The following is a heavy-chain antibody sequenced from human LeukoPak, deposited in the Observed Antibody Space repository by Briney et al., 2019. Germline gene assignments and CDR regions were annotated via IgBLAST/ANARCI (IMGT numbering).Heavy chain of an antibody. Sequence: GGSLRLSCAASGFSVSNNYMSWVRQAPGKGLEWVAVISYDGSNKYYADSVKGRFTISRDNSKNTLYLQMNSLRAEDTAVYYCAKDSRVHYDSTGGPFDYWGQGTLVTVSS. CDR3: AKDSRVHYDSTGGPFDY. CDR1: GFSVSNNY. V-gene: IGHV3-30*18. D-gene: IGHD3-22*01. CDR2: ISYDGSNK. J-gene: IGHJ4*02.